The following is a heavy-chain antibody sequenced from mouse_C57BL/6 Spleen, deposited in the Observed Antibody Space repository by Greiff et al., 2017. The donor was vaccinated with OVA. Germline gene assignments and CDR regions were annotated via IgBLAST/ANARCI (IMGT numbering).Heavy chain of an antibody. CDR1: GYSITSGYY. V-gene: IGHV3-6*01. CDR3: ASAYYSNPYDV. CDR2: ISYDGSN. D-gene: IGHD2-5*01. J-gene: IGHJ1*03. Sequence: EVQLVESGPGLVKPSQSLSLTCSVTGYSITSGYYWNWIRQFPGNKLEWMGYISYDGSNNYKPSLKNRISITRDTSKNQFFLKLNSVTTEDTATYYCASAYYSNPYDVWGTGTTVTVSS.